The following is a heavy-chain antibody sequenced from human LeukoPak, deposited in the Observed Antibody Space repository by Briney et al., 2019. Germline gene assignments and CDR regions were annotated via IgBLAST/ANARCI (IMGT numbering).Heavy chain of an antibody. D-gene: IGHD2-8*02. Sequence: PSETLSLTCAVYGGSFSGYYWSWIRQPPGKGLEWIGEINHSGSTNYNPSLKSRVTISVDTSKNQFSLKLSSVTAAETAVYYCARARRTDYFDYWGQGTLVTVSS. CDR2: INHSGST. CDR1: GGSFSGYY. CDR3: ARARRTDYFDY. V-gene: IGHV4-34*01. J-gene: IGHJ4*02.